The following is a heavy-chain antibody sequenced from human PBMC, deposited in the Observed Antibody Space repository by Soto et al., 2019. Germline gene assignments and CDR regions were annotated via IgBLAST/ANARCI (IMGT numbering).Heavy chain of an antibody. CDR2: IYYSGST. CDR1: NGSLSSNY. J-gene: IGHJ4*02. V-gene: IGHV4-59*01. CDR3: AISFMVPVDFFDY. D-gene: IGHD3-10*01. Sequence: SETLSLTCTVSNGSLSSNYWSWIRQSPGKGLEWIGNIYYSGSTNYNPSLKSRGTMSVDTSKNQFTLKFSSVAAADTGVYFCAISFMVPVDFFDYWGQGTPVTVSS.